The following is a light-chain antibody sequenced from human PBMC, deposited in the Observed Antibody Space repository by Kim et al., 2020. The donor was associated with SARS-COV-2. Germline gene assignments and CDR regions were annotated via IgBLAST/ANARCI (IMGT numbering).Light chain of an antibody. J-gene: IGLJ1*01. V-gene: IGLV3-1*01. CDR1: KLGNKY. CDR2: QDE. Sequence: SPGQAASITCSGDKLGNKYASWYQQKPGQSPVLVIYQDEKRPSGIPERFSGSNSGNSATLTISGTQAMDEADYFCLAWDSSSGSYVFGPGTKITVL. CDR3: LAWDSSSGSYV.